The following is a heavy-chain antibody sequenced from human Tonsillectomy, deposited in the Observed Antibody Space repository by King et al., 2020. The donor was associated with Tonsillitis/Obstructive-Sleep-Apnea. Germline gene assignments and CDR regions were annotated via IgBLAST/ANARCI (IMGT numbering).Heavy chain of an antibody. CDR1: GYTFTSYA. CDR2: INAGNGNT. Sequence: QLVQSGAEVKKPGASVKVSCKASGYTFTSYAMHWVRQAPGQRLEWMGWINAGNGNTKYSQTFQGRVTITRDTSASTAYMELSSLRSEDTAVYYCARVKLRFLEWLPNYYFDYWGQGTLVTVSS. J-gene: IGHJ4*02. V-gene: IGHV1-3*01. CDR3: ARVKLRFLEWLPNYYFDY. D-gene: IGHD3-3*01.